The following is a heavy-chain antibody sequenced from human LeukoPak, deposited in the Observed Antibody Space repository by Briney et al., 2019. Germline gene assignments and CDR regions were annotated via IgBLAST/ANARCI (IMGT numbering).Heavy chain of an antibody. D-gene: IGHD3-10*01. Sequence: DSVKVSCKASGYTFSGTGWFLYWLRQAPGQGLECVGWIHPNNGDTMYARKFQDRVAMTRDSSISTAYMELSGLRPDDTAVYYCARDGPAQMVAFDYWGQGTLVTVSS. J-gene: IGHJ4*02. CDR2: IHPNNGDT. V-gene: IGHV1-2*02. CDR3: ARDGPAQMVAFDY. CDR1: GYTFSGTGWF.